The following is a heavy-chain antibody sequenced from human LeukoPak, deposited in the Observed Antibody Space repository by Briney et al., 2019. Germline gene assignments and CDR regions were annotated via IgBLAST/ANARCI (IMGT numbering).Heavy chain of an antibody. CDR2: ISSSTTYI. Sequence: GGSLRLSCAASGFTFSTYSMNWVRQAPGKGLEWVSSISSSTTYIYYADSVKGRFTISRDNVKNSLYLQMNSLRDEDTAVYYCARDGGDYVNIWLDPWGQGTLVTVSS. D-gene: IGHD4-17*01. CDR1: GFTFSTYS. V-gene: IGHV3-21*03. CDR3: ARDGGDYVNIWLDP. J-gene: IGHJ5*02.